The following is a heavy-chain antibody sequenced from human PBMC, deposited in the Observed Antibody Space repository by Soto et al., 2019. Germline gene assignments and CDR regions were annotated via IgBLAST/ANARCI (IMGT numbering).Heavy chain of an antibody. CDR3: AREEGSSGFDP. J-gene: IGHJ5*02. CDR1: GYTFTSYD. V-gene: IGHV1-8*01. Sequence: GASVKVSCKASGYTFTSYDINWVRQATGQGLEWMGWMNPSSGNTGYAQKFQGRVTMTRNTSINTAYMELSSLRSEDTAVYYCAREEGSSGFDPWGQGTLVTVSS. CDR2: MNPSSGNT. D-gene: IGHD6-6*01.